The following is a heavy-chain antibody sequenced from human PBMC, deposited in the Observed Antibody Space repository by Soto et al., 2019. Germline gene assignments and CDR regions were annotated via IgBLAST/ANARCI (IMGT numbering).Heavy chain of an antibody. Sequence: GGSLRLSCAASGFTFSSYGMHWVRQAPGKGLEWVAVISYDGSNKYYADSVKGRFTISRDNSKNTLYLQMNSLRDEDTAVYYCESEYGRYLDYWGQGTLVTVSS. CDR2: ISYDGSNK. D-gene: IGHD3-10*01. CDR1: GFTFSSYG. V-gene: IGHV3-30*03. CDR3: ESEYGRYLDY. J-gene: IGHJ4*02.